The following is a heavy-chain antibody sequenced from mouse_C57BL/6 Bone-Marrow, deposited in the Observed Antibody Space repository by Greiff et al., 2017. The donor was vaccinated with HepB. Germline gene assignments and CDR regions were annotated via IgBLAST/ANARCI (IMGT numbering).Heavy chain of an antibody. CDR3: TTNYYGSSPYYYAMDY. J-gene: IGHJ4*01. D-gene: IGHD1-1*01. CDR1: GYTFTDYE. CDR2: IDPETGGT. V-gene: IGHV1-15*01. Sequence: QVQLQQSGAELVRPGASVTLSCKASGYTFTDYEMHWVKQTPVHVLEWIGAIDPETGGTAYNQKFKGKAILTADKSSSTAYMELRSLTSEDSAVYYCTTNYYGSSPYYYAMDYWGQGTSVTVSS.